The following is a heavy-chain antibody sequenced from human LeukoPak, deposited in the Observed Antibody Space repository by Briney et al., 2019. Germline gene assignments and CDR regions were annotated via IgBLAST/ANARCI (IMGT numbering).Heavy chain of an antibody. J-gene: IGHJ4*02. V-gene: IGHV1-18*01. CDR1: GYTFTNYG. CDR2: INTRSGDA. Sequence: ASVKVSCKASGYTFTNYGIAWVRQAPGQGLEWMGWINTRSGDAQLAHSLQARVTMTTDTSTSTASMELGSLGSDDTAVYYCARDTDFSIDYWGQGSLDTVSS. D-gene: IGHD2/OR15-2a*01. CDR3: ARDTDFSIDY.